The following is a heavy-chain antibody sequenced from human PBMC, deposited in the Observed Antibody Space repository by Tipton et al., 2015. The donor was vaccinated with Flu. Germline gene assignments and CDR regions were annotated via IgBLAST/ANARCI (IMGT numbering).Heavy chain of an antibody. V-gene: IGHV4-31*02. CDR3: ARMEWTVTTPRYFDL. CDR2: IYYIGST. D-gene: IGHD4-17*01. Sequence: LRLSCTVSGGPISSGGDYWSWIRQHPGKGLEWIGHIYYIGSTYYNPSLKSRVTISVDTSKNQFSLKLSSLTAADTAVYYCARMEWTVTTPRYFDLWGRGTRVTVSS. CDR1: GGPISSGGDY. J-gene: IGHJ2*01.